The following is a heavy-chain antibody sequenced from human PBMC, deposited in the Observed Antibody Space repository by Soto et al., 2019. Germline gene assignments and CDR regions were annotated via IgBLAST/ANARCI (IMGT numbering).Heavy chain of an antibody. V-gene: IGHV3-66*01. CDR2: IYSGGST. Sequence: EVQLVESGGGLVQPGGSLRLSCAASGFTVSSNYMSWVRQAPGKGLEWVSVIYSGGSTYYADSVKGSFTISRDNTKNTLYLQMNSLRAEDTAVYYCARDLQNRDYGYYYYGMDVWGQGTTVTVSS. CDR3: ARDLQNRDYGYYYYGMDV. CDR1: GFTVSSNY. J-gene: IGHJ6*02. D-gene: IGHD4-17*01.